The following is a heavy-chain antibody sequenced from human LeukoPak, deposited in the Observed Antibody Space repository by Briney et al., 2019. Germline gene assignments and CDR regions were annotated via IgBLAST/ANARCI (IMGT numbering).Heavy chain of an antibody. Sequence: GGSLRLSCATSGFTFSDYGIHWVRQAPGRGLEWVAVIWSDGSNKYYADSVKGRFTISRDNSKKMLYLQMNSLRVEDRAVYYCVRTTGKFGYWGQGTLVTVS. D-gene: IGHD3-10*01. CDR1: GFTFSDYG. J-gene: IGHJ4*02. CDR3: VRTTGKFGY. CDR2: IWSDGSNK. V-gene: IGHV3-33*01.